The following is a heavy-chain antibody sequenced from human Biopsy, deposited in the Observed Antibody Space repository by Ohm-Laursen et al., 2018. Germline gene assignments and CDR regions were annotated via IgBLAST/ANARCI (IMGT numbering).Heavy chain of an antibody. J-gene: IGHJ6*02. CDR1: GGTFNNYG. V-gene: IGHV1-69*06. CDR3: ARDALLPGVGGMDV. CDR2: VTPIFGTS. D-gene: IGHD3-10*01. Sequence: SVKVSCKAPGGTFNNYGVSWVRQAPGQGLEWMGGVTPIFGTSNHALKFQGRVTITADKSTSTAYMELNSLRSDDTAMYYCARDALLPGVGGMDVWGQGTTVTVSS.